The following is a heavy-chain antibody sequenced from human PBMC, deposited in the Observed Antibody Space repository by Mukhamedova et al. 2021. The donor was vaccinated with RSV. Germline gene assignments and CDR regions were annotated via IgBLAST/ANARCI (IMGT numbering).Heavy chain of an antibody. D-gene: IGHD3-22*01. Sequence: GSIYYSGSTYYNPSLKSRVTISVDTSKNQFSLKLSSVTAADTAVYYCARHGNHYYDSSGYPSLHFDYWGQGTLVTASS. J-gene: IGHJ4*02. V-gene: IGHV4-39*01. CDR3: ARHGNHYYDSSGYPSLHFDY. CDR2: IYYSGST.